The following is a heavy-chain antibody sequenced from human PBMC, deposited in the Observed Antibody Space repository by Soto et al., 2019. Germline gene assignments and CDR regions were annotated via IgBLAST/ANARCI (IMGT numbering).Heavy chain of an antibody. J-gene: IGHJ6*02. V-gene: IGHV1-2*04. D-gene: IGHD3-10*01. CDR3: ARGGSLWFGELSAYYYGMDV. CDR2: INPNSGGT. CDR1: GYTFTGYY. Sequence: QVQLVQSGAGVKKPGASVKDSCKASGYTFTGYYMHWVRQAPRQGLERMGWINPNSGGTNNAQKFQGWVTMTRDTSISTAYMELSRLRSDDTAVYYCARGGSLWFGELSAYYYGMDVWGQGTTVTVSS.